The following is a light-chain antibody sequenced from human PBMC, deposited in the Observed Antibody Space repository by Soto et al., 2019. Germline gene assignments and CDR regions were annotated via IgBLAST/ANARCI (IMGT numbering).Light chain of an antibody. CDR3: QQSYTNPWT. J-gene: IGKJ1*01. CDR2: WAS. V-gene: IGKV4-1*01. CDR1: QSVLYSSNNKNY. Sequence: DIVMNQSPDSLAVSLGVRATINCKSSQSVLYSSNNKNYLAWYQQKPGQPPKLLIYWASTRESGVSYRFSGSGSLIDFTLSRSSQKAEDVSGYYYQQSYTNPWTFCPDTKLEIK.